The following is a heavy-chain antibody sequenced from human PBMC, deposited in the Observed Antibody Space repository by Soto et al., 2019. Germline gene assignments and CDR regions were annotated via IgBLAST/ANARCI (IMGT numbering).Heavy chain of an antibody. V-gene: IGHV3-49*03. CDR1: GFTFGDYA. Sequence: GGSLRLSCTASGFTFGDYAMSWFRQAPGKGLEWVGFIRSKAYGGTTEYAASVKGRFTISRDDSKSIAYLQMNSLKTEDTAVYYCTRELRYFDWLLSTYYFDYWGQGTLVTVSS. J-gene: IGHJ4*02. CDR2: IRSKAYGGTT. CDR3: TRELRYFDWLLSTYYFDY. D-gene: IGHD3-9*01.